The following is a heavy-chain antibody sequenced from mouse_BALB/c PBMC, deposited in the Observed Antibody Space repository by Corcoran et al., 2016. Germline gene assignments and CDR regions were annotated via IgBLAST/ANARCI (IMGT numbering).Heavy chain of an antibody. CDR3: SRRYGYFFDY. CDR2: IDPENGNT. V-gene: IGHV14-1*02. J-gene: IGHJ2*01. Sequence: EDQLQLSGAELVRPGDLAKLACKASGFNIKDYYMHWVKQRPEHGLGWIGWIDPENGNTIYDPKFQGKASITADTSSNTAYLQLSSVTSEDSAVYYCSRRYGYFFDYWGQGTTLTVSS. D-gene: IGHD1-2*01. CDR1: GFNIKDYY.